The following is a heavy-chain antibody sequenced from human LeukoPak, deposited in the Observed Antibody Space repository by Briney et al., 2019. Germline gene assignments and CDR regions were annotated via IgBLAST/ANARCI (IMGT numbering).Heavy chain of an antibody. V-gene: IGHV1-69*13. D-gene: IGHD3-22*01. CDR3: ARGSSHYYDSSGYGY. Sequence: SVKVSCKASGGTFSSYAISWVRQAPGQGLEWMGRIIPMFEVPNYAQKFRGRVTITADESTSTAYMELSSLRSEDTAVYYCARGSSHYYDSSGYGYWGQGTLVTVSS. CDR1: GGTFSSYA. CDR2: IIPMFEVP. J-gene: IGHJ4*02.